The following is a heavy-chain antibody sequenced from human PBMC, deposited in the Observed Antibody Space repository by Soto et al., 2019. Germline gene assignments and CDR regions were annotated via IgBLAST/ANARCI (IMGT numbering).Heavy chain of an antibody. CDR1: GFTFSDYY. J-gene: IGHJ5*02. D-gene: IGHD6-6*01. V-gene: IGHV3-11*01. CDR2: ISSSGSTI. CDR3: ARDQSPIAARPGPLDWFDP. Sequence: LRLSCAASGFTFSDYYMSWIRQAPGKGLEWVSYISSSGSTIYYADSVKGRFTISRDNAKNSLYLQMSSLRAEDTAVYYCARDQSPIAARPGPLDWFDPWGQGTLVTVSS.